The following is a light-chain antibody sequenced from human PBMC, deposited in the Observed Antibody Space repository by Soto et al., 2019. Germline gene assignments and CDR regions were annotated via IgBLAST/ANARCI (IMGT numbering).Light chain of an antibody. CDR1: QSLSSW. J-gene: IGKJ1*01. V-gene: IGKV1-5*03. CDR3: QQYNDNWT. Sequence: DIQMTQSPSTLSASVGDRVTITCRASQSLSSWLAWYQQKPGTAPKLLIYKASTLQSGVPSRFSGSGSGTEFTLTISSLQPDDSATYYCQQYNDNWTFGQGTKVAIK. CDR2: KAS.